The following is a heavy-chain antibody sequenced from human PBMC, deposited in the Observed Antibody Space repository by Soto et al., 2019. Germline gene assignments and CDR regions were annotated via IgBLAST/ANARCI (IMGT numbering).Heavy chain of an antibody. CDR2: IKNKANSYTT. CDR1: GFIFSDHY. D-gene: IGHD1-26*01. V-gene: IGHV3-72*01. CDR3: TRISLVGATGGRYFDY. J-gene: IGHJ4*02. Sequence: GQLVESGGGLVQPGGSLRLSCAASGFIFSDHYMDWVRQAPGKGLEWVGRIKNKANSYTTEYAASVKGRFTISRDDSKNSLYLQMNSLKTEDTAVYYCTRISLVGATGGRYFDYWGQGTLLTVSS.